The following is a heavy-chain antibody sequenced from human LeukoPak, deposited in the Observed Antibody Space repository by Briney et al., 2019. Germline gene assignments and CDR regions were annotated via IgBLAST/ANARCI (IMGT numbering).Heavy chain of an antibody. CDR1: GGSISSGDYY. D-gene: IGHD3-10*01. Sequence: SETLSLTCTVSGGSISSGDYYWSWLRHPPGKGLEWIGYIYYSGSTYYNPSLKSRITVSVDTSKNQFSLKLSSVTAADTAVYYCASWYYYGSGQRGLDYWGQGNLVTVSS. V-gene: IGHV4-30-4*08. CDR3: ASWYYYGSGQRGLDY. J-gene: IGHJ4*02. CDR2: IYYSGST.